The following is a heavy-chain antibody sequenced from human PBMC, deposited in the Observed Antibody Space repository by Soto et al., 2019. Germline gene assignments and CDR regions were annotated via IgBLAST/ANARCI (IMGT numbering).Heavy chain of an antibody. V-gene: IGHV1-46*01. CDR3: ALKVVTYYDN. CDR1: GYSFTSTY. J-gene: IGHJ4*02. D-gene: IGHD2-21*02. Sequence: QVQLVQSGAEVKKPGASVRISCRASGYSFTSTYVHWVRQAPGQGPEWMGIINPAGGTTYYAQKFHGRLTITTDTSTDTVFMDLNDLTSEYTAVYFCALKVVTYYDNWGQGSQLTVSS. CDR2: INPAGGTT.